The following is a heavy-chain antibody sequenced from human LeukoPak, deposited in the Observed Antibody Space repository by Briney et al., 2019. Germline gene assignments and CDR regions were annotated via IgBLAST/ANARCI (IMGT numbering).Heavy chain of an antibody. CDR2: IDYTGSA. D-gene: IGHD3-3*01. J-gene: IGHJ2*01. CDR1: GGSISTGYYY. CDR3: ARAILTPSGYVWHFDL. Sequence: TPSETLSLTCTVSGGSISTGYYYWTWIRQHPGKGLEWVGYIDYTGSAYYNPSLKSRATISVDTSKNQFSLKMSSVSAADTAVYYCARAILTPSGYVWHFDLWGRGTLVSVSS. V-gene: IGHV4-31*03.